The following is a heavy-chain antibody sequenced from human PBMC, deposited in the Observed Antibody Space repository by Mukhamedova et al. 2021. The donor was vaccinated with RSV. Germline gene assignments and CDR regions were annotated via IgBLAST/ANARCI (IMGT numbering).Heavy chain of an antibody. CDR3: ARPGIVGATNPYYFDY. Sequence: GKGLEWIGEINHSGSTNYYPSLKSRVTISVDTSKNQFSLKMSSVTAADTAVYYCARPGIVGATNPYYFDYWGQGTLVTVSS. CDR2: INHSGST. V-gene: IGHV4-34*01. J-gene: IGHJ4*02. D-gene: IGHD1-26*01.